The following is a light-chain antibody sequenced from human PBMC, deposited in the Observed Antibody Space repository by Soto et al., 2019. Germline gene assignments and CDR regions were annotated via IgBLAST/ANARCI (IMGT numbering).Light chain of an antibody. CDR2: GAS. CDR3: QHYYTSYTT. Sequence: EIVLTQSPGTLSLSPGERATLSCGASQSVTGNYLAWYQQKPGQPPRLLIFGASTRATDIPDRFSGSGSGTDFTLTISRLEPEDFAVYYCQHYYTSYTTFGQGTKVEIK. J-gene: IGKJ1*01. CDR1: QSVTGNY. V-gene: IGKV3-20*01.